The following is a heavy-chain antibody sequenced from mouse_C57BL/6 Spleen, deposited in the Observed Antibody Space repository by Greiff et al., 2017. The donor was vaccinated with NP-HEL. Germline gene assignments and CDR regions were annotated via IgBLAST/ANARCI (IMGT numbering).Heavy chain of an antibody. CDR1: GFTFSSYA. CDR2: ISSGGDYI. CDR3: TRDRGTGAWFAY. J-gene: IGHJ3*01. D-gene: IGHD4-1*01. V-gene: IGHV5-9-1*02. Sequence: EVKLMESGEGLVKPGGSLKLSCAASGFTFSSYAMTWVRQTPETRLEWVAYISSGGDYIYFADTVKGRFTISRDNARNTLYLQMSSLKSEDTAMYYCTRDRGTGAWFAYWGQGTLVTVSA.